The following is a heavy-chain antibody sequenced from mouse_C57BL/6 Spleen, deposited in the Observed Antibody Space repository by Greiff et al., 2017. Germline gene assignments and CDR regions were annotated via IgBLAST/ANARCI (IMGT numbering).Heavy chain of an antibody. CDR3: ARRGNGYDGRPFDY. J-gene: IGHJ2*01. Sequence: VQLQQSGPELVKPGASVKISCKASGYTFTDYYMNWVKQSHGKSLEWIGDINPNNGGTSYNQKFKGKATLTVDKSSSTAYMELRSLTSEDSAVYYCARRGNGYDGRPFDYWGQGTTLTVSS. CDR1: GYTFTDYY. V-gene: IGHV1-26*01. CDR2: INPNNGGT. D-gene: IGHD2-2*01.